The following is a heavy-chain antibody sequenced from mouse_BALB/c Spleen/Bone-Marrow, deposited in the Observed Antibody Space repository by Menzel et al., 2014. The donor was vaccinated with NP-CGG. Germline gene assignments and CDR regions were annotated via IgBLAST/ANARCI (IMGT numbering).Heavy chain of an antibody. D-gene: IGHD2-4*01. J-gene: IGHJ4*01. Sequence: VQLQQSGAELAKPGASVKMSCKASGYNFISYWMHWVKQRPGQGLEWIGYINPSTGYTEHNQKFKDKATLTADKSSSKAYMQLSSLTSEDSAVYYCARNYDYDGGYYAMDYWGQGTSVTVSS. CDR3: ARNYDYDGGYYAMDY. CDR1: GYNFISYW. V-gene: IGHV1-7*01. CDR2: INPSTGYT.